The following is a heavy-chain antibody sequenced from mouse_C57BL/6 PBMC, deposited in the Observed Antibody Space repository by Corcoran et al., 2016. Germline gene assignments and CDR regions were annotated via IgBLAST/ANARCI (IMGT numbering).Heavy chain of an antibody. Sequence: QIQLVQSGPELKKPGETVKISCKASGYTFTTYGMSWVKQAPGKGLKWMGWINTYSGVPTYADDFKGRFAFSLETSASTAYLQINNLKNEDTATYFCARDHDWQFAYWGQGTLVTVSA. CDR3: ARDHDWQFAY. CDR2: INTYSGVP. J-gene: IGHJ3*01. D-gene: IGHD2-4*01. V-gene: IGHV9-3*01. CDR1: GYTFTTYG.